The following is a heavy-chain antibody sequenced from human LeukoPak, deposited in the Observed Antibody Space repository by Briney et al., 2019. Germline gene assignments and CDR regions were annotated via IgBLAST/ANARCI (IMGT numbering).Heavy chain of an antibody. Sequence: SETLSLTCAVYGGSFSGYYWSWIRQPPGKGLEWIGEINHSGSTNYNPSLKSRVTISVDTSKNQFSLKLNSVTAADTAVYYCASQTGYYDFWSGYFYFDSWGQGTLVTVSS. D-gene: IGHD3-3*01. CDR3: ASQTGYYDFWSGYFYFDS. CDR1: GGSFSGYY. V-gene: IGHV4-34*01. CDR2: INHSGST. J-gene: IGHJ4*02.